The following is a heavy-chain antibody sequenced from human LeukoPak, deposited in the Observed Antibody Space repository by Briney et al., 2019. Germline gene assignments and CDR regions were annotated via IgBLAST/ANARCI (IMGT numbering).Heavy chain of an antibody. V-gene: IGHV3-66*01. CDR3: ARKISRFGI. CDR2: IYTGGTT. J-gene: IGHJ4*02. D-gene: IGHD3-16*01. CDR1: GFTVSSSNY. Sequence: PGGSLRLSCAASGFTVSSSNYMNWVRQAPGKGLEWVSGIYTGGTTYYTDSVKGRFTISRDNPNNTLYLQMHSLRAEDTAVYYCARKISRFGIWGQGTLVTVSS.